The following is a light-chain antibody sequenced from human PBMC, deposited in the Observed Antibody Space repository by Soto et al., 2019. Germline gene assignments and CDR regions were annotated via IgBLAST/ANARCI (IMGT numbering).Light chain of an antibody. J-gene: IGKJ5*01. CDR1: QSVSSSY. CDR3: QQYVSSPPIT. CDR2: DAS. V-gene: IGKV3D-20*01. Sequence: EIVLTQSPATLSLSPGERATLSCGASQSVSSSYLAWYQQKPGLAPRLLIYDASSRATGIPDRFSGSESGTDFTLTISRLEPEDFEVYYCQQYVSSPPITFGQGTRLEIK.